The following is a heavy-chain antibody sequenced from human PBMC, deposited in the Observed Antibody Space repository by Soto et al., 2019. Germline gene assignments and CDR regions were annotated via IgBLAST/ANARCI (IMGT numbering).Heavy chain of an antibody. CDR3: ALSHFMVRGVIHRPFDY. CDR1: G. J-gene: IGHJ4*02. CDR2: IYWDDDK. V-gene: IGHV2-5*02. Sequence: GVGWIRQPPGKALEWLALIYWDDDKRYSPSLKSRLTSTKDPSKGQVVLTMTNMGPVDTATYYCALSHFMVRGVIHRPFDYWGQGTLVTVSS. D-gene: IGHD3-10*01.